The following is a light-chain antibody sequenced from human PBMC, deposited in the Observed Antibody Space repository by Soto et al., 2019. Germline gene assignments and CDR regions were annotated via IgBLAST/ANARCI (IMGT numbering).Light chain of an antibody. J-gene: IGKJ1*01. V-gene: IGKV1-5*03. CDR1: QSISSW. CDR2: KAS. Sequence: DIQMTQSPSTLSASVGDRVTITCRASQSISSWLAWYQQKPGKAPKLLIYKASSLESGVQSRFSGSGSGTEFTLTISSLQPDDFATYYCQQYYSSPWTFGQGTKVEIK. CDR3: QQYYSSPWT.